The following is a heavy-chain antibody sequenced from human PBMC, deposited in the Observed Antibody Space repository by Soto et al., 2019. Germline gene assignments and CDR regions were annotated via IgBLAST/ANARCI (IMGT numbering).Heavy chain of an antibody. D-gene: IGHD2-15*01. J-gene: IGHJ4*02. CDR1: GFTFSSYW. V-gene: IGHV3-74*01. CDR2: INSDGSST. Sequence: EGSLRLSCAASGFTFSSYWMHWVRQAPGKGLVWVSRINSDGSSTSYADSVKGRFTISRDNAKNTLYLQMNSLRAEDTAVYYCARDCSGGSCYFVYWGQGTLVTVSS. CDR3: ARDCSGGSCYFVY.